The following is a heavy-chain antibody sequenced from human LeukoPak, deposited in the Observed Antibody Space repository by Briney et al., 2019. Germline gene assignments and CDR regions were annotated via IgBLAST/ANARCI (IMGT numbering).Heavy chain of an antibody. J-gene: IGHJ4*02. CDR2: ISGSGGST. CDR3: AKHRDNGDSSGYHDFDF. D-gene: IGHD3-22*01. V-gene: IGHV3-23*01. Sequence: PGGSLRLSCAASGFTFSSYAMSWVRQAPGKGLEWVSAISGSGGSTYYADSVKGRFTISRDNSKSTLYLQMSSLRAEDTAVYYCAKHRDNGDSSGYHDFDFWDQGTLVTVSS. CDR1: GFTFSSYA.